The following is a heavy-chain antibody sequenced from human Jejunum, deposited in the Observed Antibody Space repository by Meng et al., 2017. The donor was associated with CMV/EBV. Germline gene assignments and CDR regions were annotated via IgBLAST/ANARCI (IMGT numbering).Heavy chain of an antibody. CDR1: TNYW. V-gene: IGHV5-51*01. Sequence: TNYWIGWVRQMPGKGLEWMGSIYAGDSDTRYGPSFEGQVTISVDKSIDTAYLQWSSLKASDTAMYYCARGAGRITTFGVVLSWFDPWGQGTLVTVSS. D-gene: IGHD3-3*01. CDR3: ARGAGRITTFGVVLSWFDP. J-gene: IGHJ5*02. CDR2: IYAGDSDT.